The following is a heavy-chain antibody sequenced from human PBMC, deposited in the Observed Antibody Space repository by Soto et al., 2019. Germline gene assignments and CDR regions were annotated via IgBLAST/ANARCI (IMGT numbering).Heavy chain of an antibody. CDR2: ISASGFTT. CDR3: AKKSTGSFPYDI. J-gene: IGHJ3*02. CDR1: GFTVSNYA. D-gene: IGHD1-26*01. Sequence: QLLESGGGLVQPGGSLRLSCAASGFTVSNYAMTWVRQAPGKGLEWVSVISASGFTTYYADSVKGRFTISRDNPKNTLFLQMNSLRAEDTAIYYCAKKSTGSFPYDIWGQGTMVTVSS. V-gene: IGHV3-23*01.